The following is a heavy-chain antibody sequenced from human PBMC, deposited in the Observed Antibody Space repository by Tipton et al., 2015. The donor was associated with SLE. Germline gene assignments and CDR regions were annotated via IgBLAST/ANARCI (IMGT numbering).Heavy chain of an antibody. CDR3: ASARRDWDSYYYYYYYMDV. J-gene: IGHJ6*03. D-gene: IGHD3/OR15-3a*01. CDR1: GGSISDYY. V-gene: IGHV4-34*01. CDR2: INHSGGGRGS. Sequence: LRLSCAVYGGSISDYYWSWIRQTPGEGLEWIGEINHSGGGRGSNYNPSLKSRVTMSVDTSKNQVSLKLDSVTAADTAVYYCASARRDWDSYYYYYYYMDVWGKGTTVTVSS.